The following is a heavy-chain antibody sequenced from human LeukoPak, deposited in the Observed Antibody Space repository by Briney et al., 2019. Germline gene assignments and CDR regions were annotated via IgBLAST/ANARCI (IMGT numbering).Heavy chain of an antibody. D-gene: IGHD2-21*02. Sequence: GGSLRRSCAASGFTFSNHEMNWVRQAPGKGLEWVSYISSSGGTIYYADSVKGRFTISRDNAKNSLYLQMNSLRAEDTAVYYCARDRGVTLFYYGMDVWGQGTTVTVSS. V-gene: IGHV3-48*03. J-gene: IGHJ6*02. CDR3: ARDRGVTLFYYGMDV. CDR1: GFTFSNHE. CDR2: ISSSGGTI.